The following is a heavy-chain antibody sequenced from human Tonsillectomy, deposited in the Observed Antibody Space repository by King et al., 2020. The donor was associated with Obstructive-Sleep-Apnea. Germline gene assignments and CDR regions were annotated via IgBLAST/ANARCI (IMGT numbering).Heavy chain of an antibody. CDR3: AKDKVVRGVNDAFDI. CDR1: GFTFDDYA. CDR2: ISWNSGSI. D-gene: IGHD3-10*01. V-gene: IGHV3-9*01. J-gene: IGHJ3*02. Sequence: DVQLVESGGGLVQPGRSLRLSCAASGFTFDDYAMHWVRQAPGKGLEWVSGISWNSGSIGYADSVKGRFTISRDNAKKFLYLQMNSLRAEDTALYYCAKDKVVRGVNDAFDIWGQGTMVTVSS.